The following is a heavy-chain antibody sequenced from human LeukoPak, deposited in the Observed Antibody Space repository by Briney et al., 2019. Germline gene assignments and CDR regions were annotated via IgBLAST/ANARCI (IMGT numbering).Heavy chain of an antibody. CDR3: ASRPRYSGSYYGA. V-gene: IGHV1-69*05. CDR2: IIPIFGTA. D-gene: IGHD1-26*01. Sequence: SVKVSCKASGGTFSSYAISWVRQAPGQGLEWMGGIIPIFGTANYAQKFQGRVTITTDESTSTAYMELSSLRSEDTAVYYCASRPRYSGSYYGAWGQGTLVTVSS. CDR1: GGTFSSYA. J-gene: IGHJ5*02.